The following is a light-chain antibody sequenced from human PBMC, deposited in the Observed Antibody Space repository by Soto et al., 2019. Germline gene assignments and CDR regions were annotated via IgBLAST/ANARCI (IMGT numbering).Light chain of an antibody. Sequence: EIVLTQSPGTLSLSPGERATLSCRASQSVSSSYLAWYQQKPGQAPRLLIYGASSRATGIPDRFSGSGSGTDFTLTISSLEPEDFAVYYCQQRSSWPATFGPGTKVDI. CDR2: GAS. V-gene: IGKV3D-20*02. CDR3: QQRSSWPAT. CDR1: QSVSSSY. J-gene: IGKJ3*01.